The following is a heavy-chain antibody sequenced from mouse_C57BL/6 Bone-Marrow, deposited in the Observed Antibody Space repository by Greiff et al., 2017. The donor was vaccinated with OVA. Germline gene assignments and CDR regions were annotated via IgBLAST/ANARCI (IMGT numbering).Heavy chain of an antibody. V-gene: IGHV1-39*01. J-gene: IGHJ1*03. CDR1: GYSFTDYN. D-gene: IGHD1-1*01. CDR2: INPNYGTT. CDR3: AITTVVARYFDV. Sequence: VHVKQSGPELVKPGASVKISCKASGYSFTDYNMNWVKQSNGKSLEWIGVINPNYGTTSYNQKFKGKATLTVDQSSSTAYMQLNSLTSEDSAVYYCAITTVVARYFDVWGTGTTVTVSS.